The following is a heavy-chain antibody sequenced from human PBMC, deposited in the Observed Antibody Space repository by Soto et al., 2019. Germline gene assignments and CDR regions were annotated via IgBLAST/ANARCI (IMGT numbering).Heavy chain of an antibody. Sequence: QVHLVQSGAEVKKPGASVNVSCQASGSITNHHMHWVRQAPGQGLEWMGIFNPSGLSTTYEQKFQGRVTLTRDTFTMTVYMEPSSVTSEDTEVYFCAIVPHRGPIPVAGPLCSWGQGTLVIVSS. D-gene: IGHD6-19*01. CDR3: AIVPHRGPIPVAGPLCS. CDR2: FNPSGLST. CDR1: GSITNHH. J-gene: IGHJ5*01. V-gene: IGHV1-46*01.